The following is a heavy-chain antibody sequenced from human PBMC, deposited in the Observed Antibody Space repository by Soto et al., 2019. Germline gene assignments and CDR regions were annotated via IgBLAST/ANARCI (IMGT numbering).Heavy chain of an antibody. CDR3: AKGPNYYYDSSGYYMFLDY. J-gene: IGHJ4*02. D-gene: IGHD3-22*01. V-gene: IGHV3-30*18. CDR1: GFTFSSYG. Sequence: QVQLVESGGGVVQPGRSLRLSCAASGFTFSSYGMHWVRQAPGKGLEWVAVISYDGSNKYYADSVKGRFTISRDNSKNTLYLQMNSLRAEDTALYYCAKGPNYYYDSSGYYMFLDYWGQGTLVTVSS. CDR2: ISYDGSNK.